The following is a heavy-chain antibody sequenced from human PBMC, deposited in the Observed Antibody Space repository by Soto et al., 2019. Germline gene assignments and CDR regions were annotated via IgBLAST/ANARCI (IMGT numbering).Heavy chain of an antibody. CDR2: INHSGST. Sequence: SETLSLTCAVYGGSFSGYYWSWIRQPPGKGLEWIGEINHSGSTNYNPSLKSRVTIPVDTSKNQFSLKLSSVTAADTAVYYCARFNIAIDAFDIWGQGTMVTVSS. CDR1: GGSFSGYY. V-gene: IGHV4-34*01. D-gene: IGHD2-21*01. CDR3: ARFNIAIDAFDI. J-gene: IGHJ3*02.